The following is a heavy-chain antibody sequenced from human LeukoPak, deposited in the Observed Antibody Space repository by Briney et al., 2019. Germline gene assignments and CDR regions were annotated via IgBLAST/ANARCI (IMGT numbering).Heavy chain of an antibody. CDR3: VKGDYGGNYRGAFDI. Sequence: GGSLRLSCSASGFTFSYYTMHWVRQAPGNGLEYVSAISPNGGSTYYADSVKGSFTISRDNSKNTLYLQISSLRAEDTAVYYCVKGDYGGNYRGAFDIWGQGTMVTVSS. D-gene: IGHD4-23*01. CDR1: GFTFSYYT. J-gene: IGHJ3*02. V-gene: IGHV3-64D*06. CDR2: ISPNGGST.